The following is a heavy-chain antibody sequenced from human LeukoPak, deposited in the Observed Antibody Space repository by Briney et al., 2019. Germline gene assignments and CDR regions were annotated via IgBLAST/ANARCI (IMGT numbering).Heavy chain of an antibody. CDR2: IYYSGNT. CDR1: GGSTTSTTYY. V-gene: IGHV4-39*07. Sequence: PSETLSLTCTVSGGSTTSTTYYWGWIRQPPGKDLEWIGSIYYSGNTYYNPSLKSRVTISVDTSKNQFSLKLSSVTAADTAVYFCASPRGDDSGGYYTWYFHHWGQGILVTVSS. J-gene: IGHJ1*01. D-gene: IGHD3-22*01. CDR3: ASPRGDDSGGYYTWYFHH.